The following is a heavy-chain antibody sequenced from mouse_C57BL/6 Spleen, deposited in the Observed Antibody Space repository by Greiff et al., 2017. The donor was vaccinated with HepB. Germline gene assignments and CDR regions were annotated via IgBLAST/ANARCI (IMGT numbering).Heavy chain of an antibody. J-gene: IGHJ2*01. CDR3: ARPNYYGSSLYYFDY. D-gene: IGHD1-1*01. V-gene: IGHV1-53*01. Sequence: QVQLKQPGTELVKPGASVKLSCKASGYTFTSYWMHWVKQRPGQGLEWIGNINPSNGGTNYNEKFKSKATLTVDKSSSTAYMQLSSLTSEDSAVYYCARPNYYGSSLYYFDYWGQGTTLTVSS. CDR2: INPSNGGT. CDR1: GYTFTSYW.